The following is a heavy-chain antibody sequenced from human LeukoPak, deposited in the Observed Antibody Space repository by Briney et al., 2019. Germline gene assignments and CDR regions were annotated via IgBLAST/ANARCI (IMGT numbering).Heavy chain of an antibody. CDR2: IRYDGSNK. D-gene: IGHD3-22*01. CDR1: GFTFSSYG. V-gene: IGHV3-30*02. Sequence: GGSLRLSCAASGFTFSSYGMHWVRQAPGKGLEWVAFIRYDGSNKYYADSVKGRFTISRDNSKNTLYLQMNSLRAEDTAVYYCARGTYYYDSSGSGSDYMDVWGKGTTVTVSS. J-gene: IGHJ6*03. CDR3: ARGTYYYDSSGSGSDYMDV.